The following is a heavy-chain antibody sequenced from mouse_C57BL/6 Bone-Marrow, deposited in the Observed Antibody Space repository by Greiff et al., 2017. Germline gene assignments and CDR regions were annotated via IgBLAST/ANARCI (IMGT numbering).Heavy chain of an antibody. Sequence: QVQLQQPGAELVKPGASVKLSCKASGYTFTSYWMQWVKQRPGQGLEWIGEIDPSDSYTNYNQKFKGKATLTVDTSSSTAYMQLSSLTSEDSAVYYCASIILMNSLLFDYWGQGTTLTVSS. CDR3: ASIILMNSLLFDY. V-gene: IGHV1-50*01. CDR1: GYTFTSYW. J-gene: IGHJ2*01. CDR2: IDPSDSYT. D-gene: IGHD1-1*01.